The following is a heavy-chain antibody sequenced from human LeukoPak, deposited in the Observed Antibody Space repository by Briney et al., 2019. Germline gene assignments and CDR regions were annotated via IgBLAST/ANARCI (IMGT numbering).Heavy chain of an antibody. CDR2: IYYSGGT. D-gene: IGHD3-22*01. J-gene: IGHJ3*02. Sequence: PSETLSLTCTVSGGSISSGGYHWSWIRQHPGKGLEWIGYIYYSGGTYYNPSLKSRVTISVDTSKNQFSLKLSSVTAADTAVYYCARSSIYDSSGDPDAFDIWGQGTMVTVSS. CDR1: GGSISSGGYH. CDR3: ARSSIYDSSGDPDAFDI. V-gene: IGHV4-31*03.